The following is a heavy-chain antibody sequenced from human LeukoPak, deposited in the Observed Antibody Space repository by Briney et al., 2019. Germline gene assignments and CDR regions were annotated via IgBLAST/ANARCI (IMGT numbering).Heavy chain of an antibody. D-gene: IGHD2-8*02. CDR1: GGSISSYY. Sequence: SETLSLTCTVSGGSISSYYWSWIRQPPGKGLEWSGYIYYRGSTNYNPSRKSRVTISVDTSKNQFSLKLSSVTAADTAVYYCARELYWWYFDLWGRGTLVTVSS. J-gene: IGHJ2*01. CDR2: IYYRGST. CDR3: ARELYWWYFDL. V-gene: IGHV4-59*01.